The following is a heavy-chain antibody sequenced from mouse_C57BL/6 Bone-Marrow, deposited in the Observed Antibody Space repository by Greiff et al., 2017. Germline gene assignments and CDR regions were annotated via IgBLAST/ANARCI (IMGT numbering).Heavy chain of an antibody. CDR2: ISSGSSTL. Sequence: EVQRVESGGGLVKPGGSLKLSCAAPGFTFSDYGLPWVRQAPAKGLEWVAYISSGSSTLYYADTVKGRFTVSRDNAKNTLFLQMTSLRSEDTAMYYCARPDFGYAMDYWGQGTSVTVSS. CDR3: ARPDFGYAMDY. CDR1: GFTFSDYG. J-gene: IGHJ4*01. V-gene: IGHV5-17*01.